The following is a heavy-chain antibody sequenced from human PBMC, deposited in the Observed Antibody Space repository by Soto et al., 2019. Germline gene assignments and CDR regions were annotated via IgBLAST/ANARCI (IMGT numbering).Heavy chain of an antibody. D-gene: IGHD2-15*01. V-gene: IGHV4-31*03. Sequence: QVQLQESGPGLVKPSQTLSLTCTVSGGSISSGGYYWSWIRQHPGKGLEWIGYIYYSGSTYYNPSLKSRVTISLDTSKNQFSLKLSSVTAADTAVYYCARDRRGCSGGSCYSAEARLYGMDVWGQGTTFTVSS. CDR2: IYYSGST. CDR1: GGSISSGGYY. CDR3: ARDRRGCSGGSCYSAEARLYGMDV. J-gene: IGHJ6*02.